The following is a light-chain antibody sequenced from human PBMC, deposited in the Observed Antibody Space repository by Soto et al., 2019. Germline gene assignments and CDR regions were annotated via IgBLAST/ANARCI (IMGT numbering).Light chain of an antibody. CDR3: CSYAGTSTHTV. J-gene: IGLJ7*01. CDR2: EVS. V-gene: IGLV2-23*02. CDR1: SSDVGGYNL. Sequence: QSALTQPASVSGSPGQSISISCTGTSSDVGGYNLVSWYQQHPGKAAKLMISEVSKRPSGISERFSGSKSGSTASLTISGLQDEDEADYYCCSYAGTSTHTVFGGGTQLTVL.